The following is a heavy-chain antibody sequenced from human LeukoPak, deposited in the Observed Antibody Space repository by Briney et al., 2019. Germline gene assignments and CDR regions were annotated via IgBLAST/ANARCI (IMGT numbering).Heavy chain of an antibody. CDR1: GYTFIYYD. J-gene: IGHJ6*03. Sequence: ASVKVSCKASGYTFIYYDINWVRQATGQGLEWMGWVNPNSGDTGYAQKFQGRVTITRNTSISTAYMELSSLRSDDTAVYYCARESEVESLVTTYYYYYMDVWGKGTTVTVSS. D-gene: IGHD3-16*02. V-gene: IGHV1-8*03. CDR3: ARESEVESLVTTYYYYYMDV. CDR2: VNPNSGDT.